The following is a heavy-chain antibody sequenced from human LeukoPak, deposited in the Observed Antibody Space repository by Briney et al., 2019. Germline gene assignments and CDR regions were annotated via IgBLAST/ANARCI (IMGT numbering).Heavy chain of an antibody. CDR1: GFTFSSYG. Sequence: GGSLRLSCAASGFTFSSYGMHWVRQAPGKGLEWVAFIRYDGSNKYYADSVKGRFTISRDNSKNTLYLQMNSLRAEDTAVYYCAKDLFWFGDLSVAFDIWGQGTMVTVSS. V-gene: IGHV3-30*02. CDR2: IRYDGSNK. CDR3: AKDLFWFGDLSVAFDI. D-gene: IGHD3-10*01. J-gene: IGHJ3*02.